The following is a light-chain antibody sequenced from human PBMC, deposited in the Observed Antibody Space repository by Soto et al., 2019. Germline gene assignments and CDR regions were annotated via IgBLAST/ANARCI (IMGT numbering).Light chain of an antibody. Sequence: DIHMTQSPSTLSASVGDRVTITCRASQSISTWLAWYQQKPGKAPKILIYKASDLESGVPSRFSGSGSGTEFILTISSLQPDDFATYYCQQYNSFSRTFGQGTKVDIK. CDR1: QSISTW. CDR3: QQYNSFSRT. CDR2: KAS. V-gene: IGKV1-5*03. J-gene: IGKJ1*01.